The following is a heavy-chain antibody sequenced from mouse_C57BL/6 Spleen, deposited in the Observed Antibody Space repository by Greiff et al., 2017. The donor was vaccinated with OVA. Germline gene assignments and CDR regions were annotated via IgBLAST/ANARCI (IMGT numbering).Heavy chain of an antibody. D-gene: IGHD2-1*01. Sequence: QVQLKQPGAELVRPGSSVKLSCKASGYTFTSYWMHWVKQRPIQGLEWIGNIDPSDSETHYNQKFKDKATLTVDKSSSTAYMQLSSLTSEDSAVYYYARSLYGNYVGYAMDYWGQGTSVTVSS. CDR2: IDPSDSET. V-gene: IGHV1-52*01. CDR1: GYTFTSYW. CDR3: ARSLYGNYVGYAMDY. J-gene: IGHJ4*01.